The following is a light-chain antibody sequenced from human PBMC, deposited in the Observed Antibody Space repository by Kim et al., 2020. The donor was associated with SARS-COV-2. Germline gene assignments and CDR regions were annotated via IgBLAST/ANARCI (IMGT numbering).Light chain of an antibody. CDR1: QNINTW. CDR3: QQYNNWYT. J-gene: IGKJ2*01. CDR2: KAS. Sequence: DIQMTQSPSTLSASVGDRVSITCRASQNINTWLAWYQQKPGKAPKLLIYKASTLETGVPSRFSGSGSGTEFTLTISSLQPDDFATYHCQQYNNWYTFGRGTKLEI. V-gene: IGKV1-5*03.